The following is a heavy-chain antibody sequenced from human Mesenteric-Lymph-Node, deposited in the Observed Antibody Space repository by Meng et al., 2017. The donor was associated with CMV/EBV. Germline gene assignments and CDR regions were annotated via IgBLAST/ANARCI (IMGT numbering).Heavy chain of an antibody. J-gene: IGHJ4*02. CDR1: VSSNSAA. Sequence: VSSNSAAWNWIRQSPSRGLEWLGRTYYRSKWYNDYAVSVKSRITINPDTSKNQFSLQLNSVTPEDTAVYYCARDPNSSGWYYFDYWGQGTLVTVSS. CDR2: TYYRSKWYN. V-gene: IGHV6-1*01. CDR3: ARDPNSSGWYYFDY. D-gene: IGHD6-19*01.